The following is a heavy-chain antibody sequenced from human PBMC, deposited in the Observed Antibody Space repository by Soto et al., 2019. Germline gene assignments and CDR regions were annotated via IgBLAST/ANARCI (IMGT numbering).Heavy chain of an antibody. CDR3: ARDQRPTDYYYMDV. D-gene: IGHD4-4*01. Sequence: EVQLVESGGGLVKPGGSLRLSCAASGFTFKNYSMNWVRRAPGKGLEWVSSIISSSGYIYYADSVQGRFTISRDNAKNSLYLQMNSLRAEDTAVYYCARDQRPTDYYYMDVWGKGTTVTVSS. J-gene: IGHJ6*03. V-gene: IGHV3-21*01. CDR1: GFTFKNYS. CDR2: IISSSGYI.